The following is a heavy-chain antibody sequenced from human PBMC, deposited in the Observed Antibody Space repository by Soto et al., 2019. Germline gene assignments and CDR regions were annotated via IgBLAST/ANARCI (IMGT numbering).Heavy chain of an antibody. D-gene: IGHD3-22*01. CDR1: GFTFSSYA. CDR2: ISGSGGST. J-gene: IGHJ4*02. Sequence: EVQLLESGGGLVQPGGSLRLSCAASGFTFSSYAMSWVRQAPGKGLEWVSAISGSGGSTYYADSVKGRFTISRDNSKNTLYLQMNSLRAEETAVYYCAKSGYYDSSGYYYGPYYFDYWGQGTLVTVSS. V-gene: IGHV3-23*01. CDR3: AKSGYYDSSGYYYGPYYFDY.